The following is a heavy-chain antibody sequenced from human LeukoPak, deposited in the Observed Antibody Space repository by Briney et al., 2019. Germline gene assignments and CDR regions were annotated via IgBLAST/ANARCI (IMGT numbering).Heavy chain of an antibody. D-gene: IGHD2-8*02. J-gene: IGHJ6*03. CDR3: ARGRILGRGVSSYYYYYMDV. Sequence: PSETLSLTCAAYGGSFSGYYWSWIRQPPGKGLEWIGEINHSGSTNYNPSLKSRVTISVDTSKNQFSLKLSSVTAADTAVYYCARGRILGRGVSSYYYYYMDVWGKGTTVTVSS. CDR1: GGSFSGYY. CDR2: INHSGST. V-gene: IGHV4-34*01.